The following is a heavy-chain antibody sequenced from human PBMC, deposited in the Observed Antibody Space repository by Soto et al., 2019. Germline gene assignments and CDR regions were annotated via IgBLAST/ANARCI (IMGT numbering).Heavy chain of an antibody. CDR2: ISTSSGNT. V-gene: IGHV1-18*04. CDR1: GYTFTSNS. J-gene: IGHJ4*02. CDR3: ARGGGYAVDY. Sequence: QVQLVQSGSELRKPGASVKVSCKASGYTFTSNSITWVRQAPGQGLEWMGWISTSSGNTKFAQKFQGRVTLTTDTSTSTAYMELTSLRSDATAVYYCARGGGYAVDYWGQGTLVTVST. D-gene: IGHD5-12*01.